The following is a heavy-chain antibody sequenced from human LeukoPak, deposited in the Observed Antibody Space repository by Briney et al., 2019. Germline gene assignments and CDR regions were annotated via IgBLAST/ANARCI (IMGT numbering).Heavy chain of an antibody. CDR3: AKRTWEPAWGNAFDI. J-gene: IGHJ3*02. V-gene: IGHV3-23*01. D-gene: IGHD1-26*01. CDR1: GFIFSSYW. Sequence: HSGGSLRLSCAASGFIFSSYWMHWVRQAPGKGLEWVSAISGSGGSTYYADSVKGRFTISRDNSKNTLYLQMNSLRAEDTAVYYCAKRTWEPAWGNAFDIWGQGTMVTVSS. CDR2: ISGSGGST.